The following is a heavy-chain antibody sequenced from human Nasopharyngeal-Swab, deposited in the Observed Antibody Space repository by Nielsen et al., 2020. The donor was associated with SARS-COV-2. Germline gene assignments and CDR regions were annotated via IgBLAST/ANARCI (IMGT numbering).Heavy chain of an antibody. D-gene: IGHD3-9*01. Sequence: GESLKISCAASGFTVSSHYMNWVRQAPGKGLEYVSVIYSDGSTYYADSVKGRFTISRDNSKHTLYLQMNSLRAEDTAVYYCAREDYDTHYVYFQHWGQGTLVTVSS. CDR2: IYSDGST. J-gene: IGHJ1*01. V-gene: IGHV3-53*01. CDR3: AREDYDTHYVYFQH. CDR1: GFTVSSHY.